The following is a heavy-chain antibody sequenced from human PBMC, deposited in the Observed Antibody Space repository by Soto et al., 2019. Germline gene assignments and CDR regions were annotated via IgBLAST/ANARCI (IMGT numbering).Heavy chain of an antibody. V-gene: IGHV1-69*01. J-gene: IGHJ6*02. CDR1: GGTFTSYG. CDR2: IIPIFGTP. Sequence: QVQLVQSGAEVKKPGSPVKVSCKASGGTFTSYGIGWVRQAPGQGPELMGGIIPIFGTPNYAPKFRGRVTITADESTSTTYMEVTSLRSEDTAVYYCAVRSTYSHYYYAMDVWGQGTTVTVSS. CDR3: AVRSTYSHYYYAMDV. D-gene: IGHD3-3*01.